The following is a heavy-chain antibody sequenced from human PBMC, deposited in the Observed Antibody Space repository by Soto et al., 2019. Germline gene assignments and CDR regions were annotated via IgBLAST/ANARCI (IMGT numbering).Heavy chain of an antibody. CDR1: GYSISSGYY. J-gene: IGHJ3*02. CDR2: IYHSGST. D-gene: IGHD3-22*01. CDR3: ARVYYDSSGYYPNNAFDI. Sequence: SETLSLTCAVSGYSISSGYYWGWIRQPPGKGLERIGSIYHSGSTYYNPSLKSRVTISVDTSKNQFSLKLSSVTAADTAVYYCARVYYDSSGYYPNNAFDIWGQGTMVTVSS. V-gene: IGHV4-38-2*01.